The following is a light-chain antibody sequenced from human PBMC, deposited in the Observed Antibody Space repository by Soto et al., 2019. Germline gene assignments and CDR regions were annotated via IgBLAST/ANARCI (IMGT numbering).Light chain of an antibody. Sequence: DIQVTQSPPSMAASVGDRFTITCRASQDICNWMTWYQQKPGKAPKLLIYSASTLVRGVPSRFSGSGSGTEFTLTISGLQPEDSLTYYCQQAKSFPITFGQGTRLEI. CDR3: QQAKSFPIT. J-gene: IGKJ5*01. V-gene: IGKV1-12*01. CDR2: SAS. CDR1: QDICNW.